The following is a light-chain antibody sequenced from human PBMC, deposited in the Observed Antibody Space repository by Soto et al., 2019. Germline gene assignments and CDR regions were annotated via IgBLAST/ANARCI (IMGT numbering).Light chain of an antibody. CDR2: GAS. V-gene: IGKV3-15*01. Sequence: ETVMTQSPATLSVSRWERTTLSCTASQSVSSNFAWYNQNPGQATSLLIYGASTMANGIPARFSGRGSGTDFTFPSSSRMSDDFPVHSSGHHTNWPINFRQGTRLEIK. CDR3: GHHTNWPIN. CDR1: QSVSSN. J-gene: IGKJ5*01.